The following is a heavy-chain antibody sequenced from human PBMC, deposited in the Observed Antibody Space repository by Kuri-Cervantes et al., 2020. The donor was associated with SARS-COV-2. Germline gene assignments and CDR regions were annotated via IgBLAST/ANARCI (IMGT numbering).Heavy chain of an antibody. CDR1: GGSFSGYY. D-gene: IGHD1-1*01. V-gene: IGHV4-34*01. CDR3: ARIRHPYWYFDL. J-gene: IGHJ2*01. CDR2: INHSGST. Sequence: SETLSLTCAVYGGSFSGYYWSWIRQPPGKGLEWIGEINHSGSTNYNPSLKSRVTISVDTSKNQFSLKLSSVTAADTAVYYWARIRHPYWYFDLWGRGTLVTVSS.